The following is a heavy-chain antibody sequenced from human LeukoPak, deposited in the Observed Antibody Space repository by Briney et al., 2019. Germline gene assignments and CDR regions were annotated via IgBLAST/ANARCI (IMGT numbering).Heavy chain of an antibody. CDR2: VNSDGSSA. V-gene: IGHV3-74*01. CDR1: GFTFSSYW. CDR3: AKDEEGVDAFDI. J-gene: IGHJ3*02. D-gene: IGHD3-10*01. Sequence: PGGSLRLSCAASGFTFSSYWMHWVRQPPGKGLVWVSRVNSDGSSADYADSVRGRFTISRDNSRNTLYLQMNSLRAEDTAVYFCAKDEEGVDAFDIWGQGTMVTVSS.